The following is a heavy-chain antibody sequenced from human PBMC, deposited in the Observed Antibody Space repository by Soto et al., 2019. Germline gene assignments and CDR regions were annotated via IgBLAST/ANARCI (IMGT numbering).Heavy chain of an antibody. CDR2: IYHSGST. D-gene: IGHD3-22*01. CDR1: GGSISSGGYS. V-gene: IGHV4-30-2*01. Sequence: SETLSLTCAVSGGSISSGGYSWSWIRQPPGKGLEWIGYIYHSGSTYYNPSLKSRVTISVDRSKNQFSLKLSSVTAADTAVYYCARSAFTYYYDSSGYVGGAFDIWGHGTMVTVSS. CDR3: ARSAFTYYYDSSGYVGGAFDI. J-gene: IGHJ3*02.